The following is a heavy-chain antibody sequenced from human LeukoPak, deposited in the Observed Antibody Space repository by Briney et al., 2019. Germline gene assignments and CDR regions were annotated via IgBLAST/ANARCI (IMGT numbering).Heavy chain of an antibody. CDR1: GFTFSSYS. J-gene: IGHJ4*02. D-gene: IGHD6-6*01. V-gene: IGHV3-21*01. CDR3: ARDFHSAPGPFGY. CDR2: ISSSSSYI. Sequence: PGGSLRLSCAASGFTFSSYSMNWVRQAPGKGLEWVSSISSSSSYIYYADSVKCRFTISRDNAKSSLYLQMNSLRAEDTAVYYCARDFHSAPGPFGYWGQGTLVTVSS.